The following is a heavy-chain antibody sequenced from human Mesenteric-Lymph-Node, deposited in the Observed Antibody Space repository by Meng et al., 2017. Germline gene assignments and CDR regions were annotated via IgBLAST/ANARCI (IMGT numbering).Heavy chain of an antibody. CDR3: ARARGIAVAGILNYYGMDV. CDR1: GFVFTTYA. Sequence: GGSLRLSCAASGFVFTTYAMSWVRQAPGKGLEWISYISSSGETIKYADSVKGRFSISRDNAKHSLYLQMNSLRAEDTAVYYCARARGIAVAGILNYYGMDVWGQGTTVTVSS. CDR2: ISSSGETI. V-gene: IGHV3-48*03. D-gene: IGHD6-19*01. J-gene: IGHJ6*02.